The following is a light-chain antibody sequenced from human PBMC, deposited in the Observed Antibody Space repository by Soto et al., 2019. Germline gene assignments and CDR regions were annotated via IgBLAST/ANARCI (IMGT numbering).Light chain of an antibody. V-gene: IGKV1-5*03. Sequence: DIQMTQSPSTLSASVGDRVTIACRASQSISTWLAWYQQKPGKAPKLLIYKASILESGVPSRFSGSGSATEFTLIISSLQPEDFASYYCQQYETFPLTFGGGTKVEIK. CDR1: QSISTW. J-gene: IGKJ4*01. CDR2: KAS. CDR3: QQYETFPLT.